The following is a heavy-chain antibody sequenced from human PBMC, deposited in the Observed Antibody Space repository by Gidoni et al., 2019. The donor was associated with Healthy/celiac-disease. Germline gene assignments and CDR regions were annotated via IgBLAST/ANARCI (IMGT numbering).Heavy chain of an antibody. J-gene: IGHJ4*02. Sequence: EVQLLASGGGLVQPGGSLRLSCAASGLPFSSYAMCWVRQAPGKGLEWVSAIRGSGGSTYYADSVEGRFTISRDNSKNTLYLQMNSLRAEDTAVYYCANSAATYYYDSSGYTPIDYWGQGTLVTVSS. CDR1: GLPFSSYA. CDR3: ANSAATYYYDSSGYTPIDY. V-gene: IGHV3-23*01. CDR2: IRGSGGST. D-gene: IGHD3-22*01.